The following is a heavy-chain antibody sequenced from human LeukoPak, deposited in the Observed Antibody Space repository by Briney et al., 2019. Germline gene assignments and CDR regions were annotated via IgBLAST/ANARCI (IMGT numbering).Heavy chain of an antibody. V-gene: IGHV4-59*01. CDR3: ARGGQQWLVQDFDY. Sequence: PSETLSLTCAGYGGSFSGYYWSWIRQPPGRGLEWIGYISYSGSTNYNPSLKSRVTISVDTSKNQFSLKLSSVTAADTAVYYCARGGQQWLVQDFDYWGQGTLVTVSS. D-gene: IGHD6-19*01. CDR2: ISYSGST. J-gene: IGHJ4*02. CDR1: GGSFSGYY.